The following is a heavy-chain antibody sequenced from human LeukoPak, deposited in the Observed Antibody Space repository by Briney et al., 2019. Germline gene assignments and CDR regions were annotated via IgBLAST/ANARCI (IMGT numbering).Heavy chain of an antibody. CDR1: GFTFSSYG. V-gene: IGHV3-30*03. Sequence: GGSLRLSCAASGFTFSSYGMHWVRQAPGKGLEWVAVISYDGSNKYYADSVKGRFTISRDNSKNTLYLQMNSLRAEDTAVYYCVFLCSTSCQNPWGQGTLVTVSS. CDR2: ISYDGSNK. J-gene: IGHJ5*02. D-gene: IGHD2-2*01. CDR3: VFLCSTSCQNP.